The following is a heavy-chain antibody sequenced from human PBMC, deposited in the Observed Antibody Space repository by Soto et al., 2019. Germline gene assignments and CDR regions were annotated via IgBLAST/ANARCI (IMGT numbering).Heavy chain of an antibody. Sequence: QVQLVESGGGLVKPGGSLRLSCAASGFTFSDYYMSWIRQAPGKGLEWVSYISNSGSYTNYADSVKGRFTISRDNAKNSLYLQMNSLRAGDTAVYYCARGVYYYDSSGYLGYWGQGTLVTVSS. CDR2: ISNSGSYT. J-gene: IGHJ4*02. CDR3: ARGVYYYDSSGYLGY. D-gene: IGHD3-22*01. CDR1: GFTFSDYY. V-gene: IGHV3-11*05.